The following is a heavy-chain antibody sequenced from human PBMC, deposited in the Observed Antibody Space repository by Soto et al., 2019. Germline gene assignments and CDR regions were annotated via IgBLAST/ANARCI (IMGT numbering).Heavy chain of an antibody. V-gene: IGHV3-23*01. CDR2: IFGSGGGI. CDR3: AKARQPDGRWPFDH. CDR1: GFTFRTYA. Sequence: EVQLLESGGGLVQPGGSLRLSCAASGFTFRTYAMSWVRQAPGEGLEWVSGIFGSGGGISYADSVKGRFSISRDNSNNRLYLQMHSLRAEDTAVYYCAKARQPDGRWPFDHWGQGTLVTVSS. D-gene: IGHD2-8*01. J-gene: IGHJ4*02.